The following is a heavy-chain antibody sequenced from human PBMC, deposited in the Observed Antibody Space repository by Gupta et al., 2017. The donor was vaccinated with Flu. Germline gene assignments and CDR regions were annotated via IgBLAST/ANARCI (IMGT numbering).Heavy chain of an antibody. CDR1: GFTFSSYA. Sequence: EVQLLESGGGLVQPGGSLRLSCAASGFTFSSYAMSWVRQAPGKGLEWVSAISGSGGSTYYADSVKGRFTISRDNSKNTLYLQMNSLRAEDTAVYYCAKWGPTSYGALRGHSDYWGQGTLVTVSS. CDR2: ISGSGGST. D-gene: IGHD4-17*01. J-gene: IGHJ4*02. CDR3: AKWGPTSYGALRGHSDY. V-gene: IGHV3-23*01.